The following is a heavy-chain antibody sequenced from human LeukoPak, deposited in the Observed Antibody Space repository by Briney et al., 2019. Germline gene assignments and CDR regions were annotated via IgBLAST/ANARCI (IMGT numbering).Heavy chain of an antibody. V-gene: IGHV5-51*01. CDR1: GYSFTSYW. CDR2: IYPGDSDT. CDR3: ARRMYDYVWGSYRPTHYYYYYMVV. D-gene: IGHD3-16*02. J-gene: IGHJ6*03. Sequence: GESLKISCKGSGYSFTSYWIGWVRQMPGKGLEWMGIIYPGDSDTRYSPSFQGQVTISADKSISTAYLQWSSLKASDTAMYYCARRMYDYVWGSYRPTHYYYYYMVVWGKGTTVTVSS.